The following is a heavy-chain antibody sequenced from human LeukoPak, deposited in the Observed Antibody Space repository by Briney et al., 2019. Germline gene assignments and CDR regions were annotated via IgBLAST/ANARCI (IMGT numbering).Heavy chain of an antibody. D-gene: IGHD3-22*01. CDR3: ARGAFYYDNAFDI. V-gene: IGHV1-2*02. CDR2: INPNSGGT. Sequence: ASVKVSCKASGYTFTGYYMHWVRQAPGQGPEWMGWINPNSGGTNYAQKFQGRVTMTRDTSISTAYMELSRLRSDDTAVYYCARGAFYYDNAFDIWGQGTMVTVSS. J-gene: IGHJ3*02. CDR1: GYTFTGYY.